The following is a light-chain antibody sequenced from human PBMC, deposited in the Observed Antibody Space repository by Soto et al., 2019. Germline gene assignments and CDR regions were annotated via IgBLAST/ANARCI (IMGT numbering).Light chain of an antibody. J-gene: IGKJ1*01. CDR1: QTISSW. V-gene: IGKV1-5*03. CDR2: KAS. CDR3: QHYNSYSEA. Sequence: IPLTHSPTTLSGSLLYRFTINFCASQTISSWLAWYQQKPGKAPKLLIYKASTLKSGVPSRFSGSGSGTEFTLTTSSLQPDDFATYYCQHYNSYSEAFGQGTKVDI.